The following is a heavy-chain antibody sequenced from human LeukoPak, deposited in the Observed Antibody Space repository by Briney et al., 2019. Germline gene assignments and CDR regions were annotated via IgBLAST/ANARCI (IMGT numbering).Heavy chain of an antibody. J-gene: IGHJ4*02. CDR1: GFTFDDYG. D-gene: IGHD6-13*01. CDR2: ISWDGDKT. V-gene: IGHV3-20*04. Sequence: GGSLRLSCAASGFTFDDYGMSWVRQAPGKGLEWISGISWDGDKTHYADSVKGRFTISRDNAKNSLYLQMNSLRAEDTAVYYCARDLMGIAYRGAFYYWGQGTLVTVSS. CDR3: ARDLMGIAYRGAFYY.